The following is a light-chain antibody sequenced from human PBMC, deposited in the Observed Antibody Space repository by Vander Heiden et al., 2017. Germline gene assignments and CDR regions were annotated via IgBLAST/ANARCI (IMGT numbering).Light chain of an antibody. V-gene: IGLV2-23*02. J-gene: IGLJ1*01. Sequence: QSALTQPASVSGSPGQSITIPCSGTSRDVGNYNLVSWYQQHPGKAPKLMIYEVTKRPSGVSSHFSGSKSGNTASLTISGLQAEDEGDYYCCSSARSSTFVFGTGTKVTVL. CDR2: EVT. CDR1: SRDVGNYNL. CDR3: CSSARSSTFV.